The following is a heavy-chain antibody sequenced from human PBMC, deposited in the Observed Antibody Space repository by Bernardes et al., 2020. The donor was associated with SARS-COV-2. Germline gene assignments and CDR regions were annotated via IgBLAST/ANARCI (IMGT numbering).Heavy chain of an antibody. J-gene: IGHJ4*02. V-gene: IGHV1-2*02. CDR3: ASGYCSGSSCYLKDY. D-gene: IGHD2-15*01. Sequence: ASVKVSCKASGSTFTGYFMHWVRQAPGQGLEWMGWINPNSGGTNYAQKFQGRVTMTRDTSISTAYMELSRLRSDDTAVYYCASGYCSGSSCYLKDYWGQGTLVTVSS. CDR1: GSTFTGYF. CDR2: INPNSGGT.